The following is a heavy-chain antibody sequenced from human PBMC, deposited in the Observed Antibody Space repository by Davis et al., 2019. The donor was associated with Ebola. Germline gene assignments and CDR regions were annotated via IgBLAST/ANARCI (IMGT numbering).Heavy chain of an antibody. D-gene: IGHD6-19*01. CDR3: AGAVAGTEDFQY. Sequence: GESLKISCVASGSSFHTYTINWFRQAPGRGLEWLAVISTDGSTTFYADSVKGRFTISRDNSKNTLSLQMNSLDTEDTAVYYCAGAVAGTEDFQYWGQGTLVTVSS. V-gene: IGHV3-30*04. CDR2: ISTDGSTT. J-gene: IGHJ4*02. CDR1: GSSFHTYT.